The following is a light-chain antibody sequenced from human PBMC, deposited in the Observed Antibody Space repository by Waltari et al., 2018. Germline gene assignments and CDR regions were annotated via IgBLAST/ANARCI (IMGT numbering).Light chain of an antibody. CDR1: NSNIGRNT. J-gene: IGLJ1*01. V-gene: IGLV1-44*01. Sequence: QSVLTQPPSASATPGQRVTLSCSGRNSNIGRNTVPWYQRLPGTAPKFPIYNNNQRPSGVPARFSGSKSGTSAFLAISGLQSEDEADYYCASWDDRLNGYVLGTGTKVTAL. CDR3: ASWDDRLNGYV. CDR2: NNN.